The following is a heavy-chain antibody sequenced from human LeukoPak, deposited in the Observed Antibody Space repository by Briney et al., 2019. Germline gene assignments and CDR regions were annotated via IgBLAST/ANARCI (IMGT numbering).Heavy chain of an antibody. D-gene: IGHD2-15*01. Sequence: GGSLRLSCAASGFTLSHYSMNWVRQAPGKGLEWVSYISSSGSTIYYADSVKGRFTISRDNAKNTLYLQMNSLRAEDTAVYYCARGGSGYCSAGSCYPIDYWGQGTLVTVSS. V-gene: IGHV3-48*04. J-gene: IGHJ4*02. CDR3: ARGGSGYCSAGSCYPIDY. CDR1: GFTLSHYS. CDR2: ISSSGSTI.